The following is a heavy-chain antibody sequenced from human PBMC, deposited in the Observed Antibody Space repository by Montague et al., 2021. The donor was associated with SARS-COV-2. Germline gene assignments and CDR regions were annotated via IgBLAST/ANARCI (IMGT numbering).Heavy chain of an antibody. CDR3: ARSRANVPSRPGFDY. J-gene: IGHJ4*02. V-gene: IGHV4-39*07. D-gene: IGHD6-6*01. CDR1: ISSSRYY. CDR2: MYYSGNT. Sequence: SETLSLTCTVSISSSRYYWYCIRQPPGKGLEWIVSMYYSGNTYYNPPFKSRVTISVDTTKNQFSLTLTAVTAADTAVYYCARSRANVPSRPGFDYWGQGALVTVSS.